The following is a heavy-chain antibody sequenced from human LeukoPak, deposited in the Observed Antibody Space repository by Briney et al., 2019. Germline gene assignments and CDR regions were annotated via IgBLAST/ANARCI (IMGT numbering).Heavy chain of an antibody. Sequence: SETLSLTCTVSGGSISSGGYSWSWIRQHPGKGLEWIGYIYYSGSTYYNPSLKSRVTISVDTSKNQFSLKLSSVTAADTAVYYCARYADSSDFDYWGQGTLVTVSS. J-gene: IGHJ4*02. V-gene: IGHV4-31*03. D-gene: IGHD3-22*01. CDR3: ARYADSSDFDY. CDR1: GGSISSGGYS. CDR2: IYYSGST.